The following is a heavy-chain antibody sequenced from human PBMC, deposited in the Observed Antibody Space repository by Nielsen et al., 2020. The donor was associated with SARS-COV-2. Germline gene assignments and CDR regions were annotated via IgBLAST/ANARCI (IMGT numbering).Heavy chain of an antibody. CDR2: IYYSGST. Sequence: SETLSLTCTVSGPSISSYYCSLIRQPPCTGLEWLGSIYYSGSTYYNPSLKSRVTISVDTSKNQFSLKLSSVTAADTAVYYCARHGRREWLRFSFYCDYWGQGTLVTVSS. V-gene: IGHV4-59*05. CDR1: GPSISSYY. CDR3: ARHGRREWLRFSFYCDY. D-gene: IGHD5-12*01. J-gene: IGHJ4*02.